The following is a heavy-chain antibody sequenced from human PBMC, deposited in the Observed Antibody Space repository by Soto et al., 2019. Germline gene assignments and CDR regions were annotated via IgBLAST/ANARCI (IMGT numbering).Heavy chain of an antibody. D-gene: IGHD4-17*01. J-gene: IGHJ6*02. V-gene: IGHV3-30-3*01. CDR3: ARESTVVSGYYYGMDV. Sequence: QVQLVESGGGVVQPGRSLRLCCAASGFTFSSYAMHWVRQAPGKGLEWVAVISYDGSNKYYADSVKGRFTISRDNSKNTLYLQMNSLRAEDTAVYYCARESTVVSGYYYGMDVWGQGTTVTVSS. CDR2: ISYDGSNK. CDR1: GFTFSSYA.